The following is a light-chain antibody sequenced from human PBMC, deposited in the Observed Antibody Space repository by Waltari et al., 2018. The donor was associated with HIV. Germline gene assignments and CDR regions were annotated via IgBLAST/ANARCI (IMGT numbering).Light chain of an antibody. CDR3: SSFAGSNTVV. Sequence: QSALPQPPSASGSLGTSVTISCSGTSHDIGGYNYVLWYQQYPAKAPKLFIYEVKKRPSGVPDRFSGSKSLNTASLTVSGLQAEDEAHYFCSSFAGSNTVVFGGGTKLTVL. CDR2: EVK. J-gene: IGLJ2*01. V-gene: IGLV2-8*01. CDR1: SHDIGGYNY.